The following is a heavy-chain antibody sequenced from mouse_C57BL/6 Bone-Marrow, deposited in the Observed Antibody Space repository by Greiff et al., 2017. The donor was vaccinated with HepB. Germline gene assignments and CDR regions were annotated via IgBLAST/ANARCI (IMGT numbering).Heavy chain of an antibody. CDR2: ISNLAYSI. CDR1: GFTFSDYG. CDR3: ARQGATDAMDY. V-gene: IGHV5-15*01. J-gene: IGHJ4*01. D-gene: IGHD1-1*01. Sequence: EVTLVESGGGLVQPGGSLKLSCAASGFTFSDYGMAWVRQAPRKGPEWVAFISNLAYSIYYADTVTGRFTISRENAKNTLYLEMSSLRSEDTAMYYCARQGATDAMDYWGQGTSVTVSS.